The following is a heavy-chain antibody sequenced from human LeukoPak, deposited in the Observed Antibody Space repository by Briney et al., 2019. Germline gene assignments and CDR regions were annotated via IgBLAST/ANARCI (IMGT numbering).Heavy chain of an antibody. V-gene: IGHV3-9*01. CDR1: GFTFDDYA. J-gene: IGHJ3*02. Sequence: GGSLRLSCAASGFTFDDYAMHWVRQAPGKGLEWVSGISWNSGSISYADSVKGRFTISRDNAKNSLYLQMNSLRAEDTALYYCAKASIAVAGWNAFDIWGQGTMVTVSS. CDR2: ISWNSGSI. CDR3: AKASIAVAGWNAFDI. D-gene: IGHD6-19*01.